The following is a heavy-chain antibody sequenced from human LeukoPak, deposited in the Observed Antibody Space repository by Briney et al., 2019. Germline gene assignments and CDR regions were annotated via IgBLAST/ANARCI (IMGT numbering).Heavy chain of an antibody. V-gene: IGHV3-7*01. CDR3: ARDLRSPPY. CDR2: IKQNGSEK. J-gene: IGHJ4*02. D-gene: IGHD3-10*01. Sequence: GGSLRLSCAASGFTFSSYWMSWVRQAPGRGLEWVANIKQNGSEKYNVAPVKGRFTISRDNAKSTLYLQTNSLRAEDTAVYYCARDLRSPPYWGEGTLVTVSS. CDR1: GFTFSSYW.